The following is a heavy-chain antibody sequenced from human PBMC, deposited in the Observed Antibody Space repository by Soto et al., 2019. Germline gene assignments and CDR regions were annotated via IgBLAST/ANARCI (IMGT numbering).Heavy chain of an antibody. CDR3: TRGPRPTSIGTGAF. Sequence: PWGSLRLSCETSGFIFSMYWMHWVRQVPGKGPQWVARITDDGSTTYYAASVEGRFTISRDNAKNALYLQMTSLRADDTAVYYCTRGPRPTSIGTGAFWGQGTLVTGSS. CDR1: GFIFSMYW. J-gene: IGHJ4*02. CDR2: ITDDGSTT. D-gene: IGHD3-10*01. V-gene: IGHV3-74*01.